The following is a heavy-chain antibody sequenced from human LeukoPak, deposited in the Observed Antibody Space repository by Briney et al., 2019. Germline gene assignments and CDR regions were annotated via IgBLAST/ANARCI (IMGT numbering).Heavy chain of an antibody. D-gene: IGHD2-2*01. J-gene: IGHJ4*02. Sequence: ASVKVSCKASGYTFTSYGISWVRQAPGQGLEWMGWISAYNGNTNYAQKLQGRVTMTTDTSTSTAYMELRSLRSDDTAVYYSARGPQTNIVVVPAAIDYWGQGTLVTVSS. CDR3: ARGPQTNIVVVPAAIDY. CDR1: GYTFTSYG. CDR2: ISAYNGNT. V-gene: IGHV1-18*01.